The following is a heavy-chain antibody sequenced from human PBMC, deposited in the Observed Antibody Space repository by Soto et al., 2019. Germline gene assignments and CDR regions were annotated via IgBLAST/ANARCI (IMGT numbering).Heavy chain of an antibody. CDR2: IYYSGST. V-gene: IGHV4-30-4*01. CDR1: GGPISSGDYY. CDR3: ARERVPPYCTNGVCPPNWFDP. J-gene: IGHJ5*02. D-gene: IGHD2-8*01. Sequence: PSETLSLTCTVSGGPISSGDYYWSWIRQPPGKGLEWIGYIYYSGSTYYNPSLKSRVTISVDTSKNQFSLKLSSVTAADTAVYYCARERVPPYCTNGVCPPNWFDPWGQGTLVTVSS.